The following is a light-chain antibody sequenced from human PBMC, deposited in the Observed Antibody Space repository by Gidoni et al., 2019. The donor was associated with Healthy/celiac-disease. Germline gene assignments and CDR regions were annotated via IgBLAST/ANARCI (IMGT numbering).Light chain of an antibody. V-gene: IGKV1-33*01. CDR1: QDISNY. Sequence: DIQMTQSPSSLSASVGDRVTITCPASQDISNYLNWYQQKPGKAPKLLIYDASNLETGVPSRFSGSGSGTDFTFTISSLLPEDIATYYCQQYDNLPITFGQGTRLEIK. J-gene: IGKJ5*01. CDR2: DAS. CDR3: QQYDNLPIT.